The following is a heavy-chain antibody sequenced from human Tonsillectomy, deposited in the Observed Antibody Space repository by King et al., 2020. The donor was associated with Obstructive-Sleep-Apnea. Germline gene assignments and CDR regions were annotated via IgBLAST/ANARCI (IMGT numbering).Heavy chain of an antibody. Sequence: QLVQSGAEVKKPGESLKISCKGSGYSFTSYWIGWVRQMHGKGREWMGIIYPGASDTRVSPSFQGKVTISADKSISTAYLQWCSLKAADTALYYWARHDEDCSSTSCYAKGWAFDIWGQGTMVTVSS. D-gene: IGHD2-2*01. CDR1: GYSFTSYW. V-gene: IGHV5-51*01. CDR3: ARHDEDCSSTSCYAKGWAFDI. J-gene: IGHJ3*02. CDR2: IYPGASDT.